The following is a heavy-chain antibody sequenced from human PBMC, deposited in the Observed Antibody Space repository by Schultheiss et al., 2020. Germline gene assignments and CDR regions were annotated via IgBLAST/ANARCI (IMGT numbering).Heavy chain of an antibody. CDR1: GGSVSSGSYY. CDR2: IFYSGST. J-gene: IGHJ4*02. D-gene: IGHD7-27*01. CDR3: ARDLQVTGIDY. V-gene: IGHV4-61*01. Sequence: SETLSLTCTVSGGSVSSGSYYWSWIRQPPGKGLEWIGYIFYSGSTNYNPSLKSRVTISADTSKNQFSLKLSSVTAADTAVYYCARDLQVTGIDYWGQGTLVTVSS.